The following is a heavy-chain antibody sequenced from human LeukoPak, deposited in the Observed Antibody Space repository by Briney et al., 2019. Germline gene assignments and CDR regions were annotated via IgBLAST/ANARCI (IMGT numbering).Heavy chain of an antibody. J-gene: IGHJ4*02. CDR2: IYHSGST. D-gene: IGHD3-10*01. Sequence: SETLSLTCAVSGGSISSGGYSWSWIRQPPGKGLEWIGYIYHSGSTYYNPSLKSRVTISVDRSKNQFSLKLSSVTAADTAVYYCARAGSNGFDYWGQGTLVTVSS. V-gene: IGHV4-30-2*01. CDR3: ARAGSNGFDY. CDR1: GGSISSGGYS.